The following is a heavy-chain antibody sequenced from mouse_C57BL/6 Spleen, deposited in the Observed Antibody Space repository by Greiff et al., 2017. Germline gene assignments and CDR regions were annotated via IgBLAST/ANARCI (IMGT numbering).Heavy chain of an antibody. J-gene: IGHJ2*01. CDR3: ARGGTVVANYFDY. CDR1: GYTFTDYY. D-gene: IGHD1-1*01. Sequence: EVQLQQSGPELVKPGASVKLSCKASGYTFTDYYMNWVKQSNGKSLEWIGDINPNNGGTSYNQKFKGKATLTVDKSSSTAYMELRSLTSEDSAVYYCARGGTVVANYFDYWGQGTTLTVSS. V-gene: IGHV1-26*01. CDR2: INPNNGGT.